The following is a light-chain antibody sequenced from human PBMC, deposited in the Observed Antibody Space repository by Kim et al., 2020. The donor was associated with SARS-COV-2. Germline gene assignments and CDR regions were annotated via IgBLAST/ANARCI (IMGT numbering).Light chain of an antibody. V-gene: IGKV6D-21*02. CDR2: YAS. J-gene: IGKJ2*02. CDR1: QSVVEK. CDR3: HQSDSLPWT. Sequence: SVTPKEQVTITCRASQSVVEKLHWFQQKPGQSPKLLIKYASQSVSGVPSRFSGTGSGTDFALTINSLEAEDAAVYFCHQSDSLPWTFGQGTKLEI.